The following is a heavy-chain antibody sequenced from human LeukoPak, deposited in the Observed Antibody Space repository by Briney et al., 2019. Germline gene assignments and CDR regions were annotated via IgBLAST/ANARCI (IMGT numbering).Heavy chain of an antibody. V-gene: IGHV4-38-2*02. D-gene: IGHD1-26*01. CDR1: GYSISSGYY. J-gene: IGHJ4*02. Sequence: SETLSLTCTVSGYSISSGYYWGWIRQPPGKGLEWIGSIYYSGSTYYNPSLKSRVTISVDTSKNQFSLKPSSVTAADTAVYYCARHGFSGTARGYFDYWGQGTLVTVSS. CDR3: ARHGFSGTARGYFDY. CDR2: IYYSGST.